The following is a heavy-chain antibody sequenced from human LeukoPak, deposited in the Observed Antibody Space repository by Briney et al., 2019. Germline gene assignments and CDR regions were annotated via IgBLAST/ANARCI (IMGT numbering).Heavy chain of an antibody. Sequence: SETLSLTCTVSGGSISSGGYYWSWIRQHPGKGLEWIGYIYYSGSTYYNPSLKSRVTISVDTSKNQFSLKLSSVTAADTAVYYCASRYNSSGYYEYYFDYWGQGTLVTVSS. CDR1: GGSISSGGYY. D-gene: IGHD3-22*01. CDR3: ASRYNSSGYYEYYFDY. V-gene: IGHV4-31*03. CDR2: IYYSGST. J-gene: IGHJ4*02.